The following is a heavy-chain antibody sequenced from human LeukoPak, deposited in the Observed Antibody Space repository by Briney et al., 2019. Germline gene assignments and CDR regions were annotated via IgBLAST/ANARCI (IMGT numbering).Heavy chain of an antibody. J-gene: IGHJ4*02. D-gene: IGHD3-9*01. Sequence: HPGRSLRLSCAASGFTFSSYAMHWVRQAPGKGLEWVAVISYDGSNKYYAHSVKGRFTISRDNSKNTLYLQMKSLRAKDTDVYYCASQYYDILTGYYSPFDYWGQGTLVTVSS. CDR2: ISYDGSNK. V-gene: IGHV3-30-3*01. CDR1: GFTFSSYA. CDR3: ASQYYDILTGYYSPFDY.